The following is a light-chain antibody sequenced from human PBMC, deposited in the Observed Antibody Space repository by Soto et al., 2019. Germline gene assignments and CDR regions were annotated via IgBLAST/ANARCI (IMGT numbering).Light chain of an antibody. Sequence: DIVMTQSPVTLSVSPGERATLSCRASQSVSSNLAWYQQRPGQSLRLLFYGASTRATGIPARFSGSGSGTDFTLTISSLQSEDLAVYYCQQSNKWPYTFGQGTKLE. CDR1: QSVSSN. CDR2: GAS. CDR3: QQSNKWPYT. J-gene: IGKJ2*01. V-gene: IGKV3-15*01.